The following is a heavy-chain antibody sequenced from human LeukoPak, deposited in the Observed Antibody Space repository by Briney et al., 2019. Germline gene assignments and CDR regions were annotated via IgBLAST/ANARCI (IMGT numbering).Heavy chain of an antibody. CDR3: GRRAYGDYVDY. D-gene: IGHD4-17*01. V-gene: IGHV4-39*01. CDR2: IFYSGST. CDR1: GFTFSTYW. J-gene: IGHJ4*02. Sequence: GSLRLSCAASGFTFSTYWMSWIRQPPGKGLEWIGSIFYSGSTYYNPSLKSRVTISVDTSRNQFSLTLTSVTTTDTAVYYCGRRAYGDYVDYWGQGTLVTVSS.